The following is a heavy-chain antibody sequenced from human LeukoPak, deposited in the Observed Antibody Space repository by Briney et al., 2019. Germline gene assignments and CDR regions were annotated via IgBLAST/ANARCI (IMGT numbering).Heavy chain of an antibody. D-gene: IGHD3-10*01. J-gene: IGHJ5*02. CDR2: IYTSGST. Sequence: SETLCLTCTVSGGSISRYYWSWIRQPAGKGLEWIGRIYTSGSTNYNPSLKSRVTMSVDTSKNQFSLKLSSVTAADTAVYYCAREVVGRITMVRGVISARWFDPWGQGTLVTVSS. V-gene: IGHV4-4*07. CDR3: AREVVGRITMVRGVISARWFDP. CDR1: GGSISRYY.